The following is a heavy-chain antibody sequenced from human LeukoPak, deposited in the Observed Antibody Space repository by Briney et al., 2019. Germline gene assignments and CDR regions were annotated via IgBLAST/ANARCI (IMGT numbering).Heavy chain of an antibody. D-gene: IGHD3-22*01. CDR1: GGSINNDY. CDR2: IYYSGST. J-gene: IGHJ4*02. Sequence: PSQTLSLTCTVSGGSINNDYWSWIRQPPGKGLERIGYIYYSGSTNYNPSLKSRVTISVDTSKNQFSLKLSSVTAADTAVYYCARGAPYYYDSSGYLFDYWGQGTLVTVSS. CDR3: ARGAPYYYDSSGYLFDY. V-gene: IGHV4-59*01.